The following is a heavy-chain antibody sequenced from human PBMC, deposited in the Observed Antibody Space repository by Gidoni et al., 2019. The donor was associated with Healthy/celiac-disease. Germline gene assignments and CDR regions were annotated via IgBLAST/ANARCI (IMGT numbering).Heavy chain of an antibody. V-gene: IGHV3-30*02. D-gene: IGHD5-18*01. J-gene: IGHJ4*02. CDR2: IRYDGSNK. CDR3: AKALIQPQIPGFDY. CDR1: GFTFSSYG. Sequence: QVQLVASGGGVVQPGGSLRLPCAASGFTFSSYGMHWVRQAPGKGLEWVAFIRYDGSNKYYADSVKGRFTISRDNSKNTLYLQMNSLRAEDTAVYYCAKALIQPQIPGFDYWGQGTLVTVSS.